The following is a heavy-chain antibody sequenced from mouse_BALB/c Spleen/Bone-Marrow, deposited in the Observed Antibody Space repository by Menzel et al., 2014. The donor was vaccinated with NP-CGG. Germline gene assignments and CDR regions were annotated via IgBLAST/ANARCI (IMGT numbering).Heavy chain of an antibody. J-gene: IGHJ2*01. CDR2: INPSTGCT. Sequence: VKLLESGAELAKPGASVKMSCKASGYTFTSYWMHWVKQRPGQGLEWIGYINPSTGCTEYNQKFKDKATLTADKSSSTAYMQLSSLTSEDSAVYYCARWGDDGTFDYWGQGTTLTVSS. V-gene: IGHV1-7*01. CDR3: ARWGDDGTFDY. CDR1: GYTFTSYW. D-gene: IGHD2-12*01.